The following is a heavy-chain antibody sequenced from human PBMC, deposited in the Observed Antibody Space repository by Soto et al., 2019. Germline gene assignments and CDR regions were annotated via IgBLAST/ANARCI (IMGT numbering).Heavy chain of an antibody. CDR2: ISSSSSTI. Sequence: GGSLRLSCAASGFTFSSYSMNWVRQAPGKGLEWVSYISSSSSTIYYADSVKGRFTISRDNAKNSLYLQMNSLRDEDTAVYYCARLRRIAAAGTGPAYWGQGTLVTVSS. CDR1: GFTFSSYS. CDR3: ARLRRIAAAGTGPAY. V-gene: IGHV3-48*02. J-gene: IGHJ4*02. D-gene: IGHD6-13*01.